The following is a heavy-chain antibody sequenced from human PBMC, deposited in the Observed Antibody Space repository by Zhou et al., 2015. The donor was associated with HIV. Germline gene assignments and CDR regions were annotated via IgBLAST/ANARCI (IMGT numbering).Heavy chain of an antibody. CDR3: VQETLEGNRWGPERERGNWYFDV. J-gene: IGHJ2*01. CDR1: GGSFSNYP. CDR2: IIPILGVT. D-gene: IGHD3-16*01. Sequence: QVQLVQSGAEVKKPGSSVKVSCKASGGSFSNYPINWVRQAPGQGLEWMGRIIPILGVTDYARKFQDRVTFTADTSTNTASMELSSLKSDDTALFFCVQETLEGNRWGPERERGNWYFDVWGRGTLVTVSS. V-gene: IGHV1-69*09.